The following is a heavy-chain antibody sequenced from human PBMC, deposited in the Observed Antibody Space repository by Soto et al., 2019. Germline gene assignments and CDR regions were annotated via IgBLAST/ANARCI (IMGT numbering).Heavy chain of an antibody. CDR3: ARVWGMAVAGPGHYYYYGMDV. V-gene: IGHV4-38-2*01. D-gene: IGHD6-19*01. Sequence: SETLSLTCVVSGYSISSGYYWCWIRQPPGKGLEWIGSIDHSGTTYYNPSVKSRVTIALDTSSHQYSRKLTSVTAADTAVYYCARVWGMAVAGPGHYYYYGMDVWGQGTTGTGSS. CDR1: GYSISSGYY. CDR2: IDHSGTT. J-gene: IGHJ6*02.